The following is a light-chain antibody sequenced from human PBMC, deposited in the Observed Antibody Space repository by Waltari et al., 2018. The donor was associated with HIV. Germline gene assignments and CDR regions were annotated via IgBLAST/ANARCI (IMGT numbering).Light chain of an antibody. V-gene: IGKV1-17*01. CDR2: AAS. J-gene: IGKJ1*01. CDR1: LGIKQD. Sequence: DIPMTQSPLSLSASVRDRVTITCRASLGIKQDLGWYQQKSGAAPKRLIHAASTLQSGVPSRFSGSGSGSEFTLTISSLQPEDSATYYCLQVNTYPRTFGQGTKVEIK. CDR3: LQVNTYPRT.